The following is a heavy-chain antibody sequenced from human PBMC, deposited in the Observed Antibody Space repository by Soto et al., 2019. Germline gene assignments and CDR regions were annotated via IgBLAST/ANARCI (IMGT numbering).Heavy chain of an antibody. CDR2: INSGSGFT. CDR3: AREKNSGNGYTYHEVGGYFQQ. V-gene: IGHV1-46*01. CDR1: GYIFTAYS. D-gene: IGHD5-12*01. Sequence: ASLKVSCKATGYIFTAYSIHWLRQAPGQGLEWLGIINSGSGFTTCSQKFQGRVTLTRDTSTSTDYMDLSSLRSDDTALYYCAREKNSGNGYTYHEVGGYFQQWGQGALVAVSS. J-gene: IGHJ1*01.